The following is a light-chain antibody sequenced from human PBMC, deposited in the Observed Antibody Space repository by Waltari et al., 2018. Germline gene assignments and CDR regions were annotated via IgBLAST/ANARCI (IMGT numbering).Light chain of an antibody. J-gene: IGLJ2*01. CDR2: GVL. Sequence: QSVLTQPPSASGTPGQRVTISCSGSSSNIGVSTVNWYQQFPGTAPKLPIYGVLPRPSGVPDRCSGSKSGTSASLAISGVQSEDEADYFCAAWDRSLRIVVFGGWTKLTVL. CDR1: SSNIGVST. V-gene: IGLV1-44*01. CDR3: AAWDRSLRIVV.